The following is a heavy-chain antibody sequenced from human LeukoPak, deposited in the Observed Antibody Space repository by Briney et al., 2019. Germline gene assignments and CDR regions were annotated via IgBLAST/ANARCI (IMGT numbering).Heavy chain of an antibody. Sequence: GGSLRLSCAASGFTFNNYGMSWVRQAPGKGLEWVSAISGSGDSTYYADSVKGRFTISRDNSKNTLYLQVNSLRAEDTAVYYCVLRTPGNYLDYWGQGTLVSVSS. CDR1: GFTFNNYG. CDR3: VLRTPGNYLDY. D-gene: IGHD2/OR15-2a*01. J-gene: IGHJ4*02. CDR2: ISGSGDST. V-gene: IGHV3-23*01.